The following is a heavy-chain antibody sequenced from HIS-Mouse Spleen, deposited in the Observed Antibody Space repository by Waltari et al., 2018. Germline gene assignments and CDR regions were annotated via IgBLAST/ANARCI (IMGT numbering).Heavy chain of an antibody. J-gene: IGHJ3*02. CDR1: GFTFSSYG. CDR3: AKGGTGTTFAFDI. Sequence: QVQLVESRGGVVQPGRSLRLSCAASGFTFSSYGMHWVRQAPGKGLELVAVISYDGSNKYYAESVKGRFTISRDNSKNTLYLQMNSLRAEDTAVYYCAKGGTGTTFAFDIWGQGTMVTVSS. D-gene: IGHD1-1*01. V-gene: IGHV3-30*18. CDR2: ISYDGSNK.